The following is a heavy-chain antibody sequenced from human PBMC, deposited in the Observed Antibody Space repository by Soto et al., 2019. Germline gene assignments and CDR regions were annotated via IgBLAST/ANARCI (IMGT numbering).Heavy chain of an antibody. Sequence: GGSLRLSCAASGFTFSSYAMSWVRQAPGKGLEWVSAISGSGGSTYYADSVKGRFTISRDNSKNTLYLQMNSLRAEDTAVYYCAKDKGSILRYFDWLSGEFDYWGQGTLVTVSS. CDR2: ISGSGGST. J-gene: IGHJ4*02. D-gene: IGHD3-9*01. CDR3: AKDKGSILRYFDWLSGEFDY. CDR1: GFTFSSYA. V-gene: IGHV3-23*01.